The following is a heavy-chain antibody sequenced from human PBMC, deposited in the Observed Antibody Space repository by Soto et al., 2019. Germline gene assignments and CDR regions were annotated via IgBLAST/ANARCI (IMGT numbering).Heavy chain of an antibody. D-gene: IGHD6-19*01. V-gene: IGHV3-7*03. CDR1: GFSFSKYS. Sequence: PGGSLRLSRAASGFSFSKYSMGRVRQAPGKGLEWVASINQDGGGTYYVDSVEGRFTISRDNAKDSLYLQMNSLRGEDTAVYYCARYFRGSGRYFFDYWGQGTLVTVSS. CDR3: ARYFRGSGRYFFDY. J-gene: IGHJ4*02. CDR2: INQDGGGT.